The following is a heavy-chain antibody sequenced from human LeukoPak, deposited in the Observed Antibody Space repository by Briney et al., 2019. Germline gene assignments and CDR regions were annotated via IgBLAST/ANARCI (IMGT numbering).Heavy chain of an antibody. CDR1: GGSLSGYH. V-gene: IGHV4-34*01. CDR2: INHSGST. D-gene: IGHD2-2*01. J-gene: IGHJ6*03. CDR3: ARQVVVVPAATYYMDV. Sequence: SETLSLTCAVYGGSLSGYHWSWIRQPPGKGLEWIGEINHSGSTNYNPSLKSRVTISVDTSKNQFSLKLSSVTAADTAVYYCARQVVVVPAATYYMDVWGKGTTVTVSS.